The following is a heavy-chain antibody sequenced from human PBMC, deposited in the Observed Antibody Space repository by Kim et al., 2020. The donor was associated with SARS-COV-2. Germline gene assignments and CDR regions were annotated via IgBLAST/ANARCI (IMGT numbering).Heavy chain of an antibody. CDR1: GFTFSTYE. D-gene: IGHD2-2*01. V-gene: IGHV3-48*03. CDR2: ISTSSSTI. J-gene: IGHJ6*01. CDR3: ARSLYCSSTSCFYGMDV. Sequence: GGSLRLSCAASGFTFSTYEMNWVRQAPGKGLEWISYISTSSSTIYYADSVKGRFTISRDNAKSSLSLQMNSLRAEDTAVYYCARSLYCSSTSCFYGMDV.